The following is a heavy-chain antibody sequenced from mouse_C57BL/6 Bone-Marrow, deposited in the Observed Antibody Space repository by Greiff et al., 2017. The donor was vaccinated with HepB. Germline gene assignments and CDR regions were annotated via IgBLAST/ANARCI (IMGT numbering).Heavy chain of an antibody. CDR2: ISSGGDYI. CDR1: GFTFSSYA. J-gene: IGHJ3*01. Sequence: EVKLEESGEGLVKPGGSLKLSCAASGFTFSSYAMSWVRQTPEKRLEWVAYISSGGDYIYYADTVKGRFTISRDNARNTLYLQMSSLKSEDTAMYYCTRGGKLAWFAYWGQGTLVTVSA. D-gene: IGHD4-1*01. V-gene: IGHV5-9-1*02. CDR3: TRGGKLAWFAY.